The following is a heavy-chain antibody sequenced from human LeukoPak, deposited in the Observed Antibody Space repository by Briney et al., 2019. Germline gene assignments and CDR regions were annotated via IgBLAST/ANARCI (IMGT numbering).Heavy chain of an antibody. CDR2: IYYSGST. V-gene: IGHV4-59*08. CDR3: ARHAGYYDSSGYLSAFDI. Sequence: PSETLSLTCTVSGGSISSYYWSWIRQPPGKGLEWIGYIYYSGSTNYNPSLKSRVTISVDTSKNQFSLKLSSVTAADTAVYYCARHAGYYDSSGYLSAFDIWGQGTMVTVSS. D-gene: IGHD3-22*01. J-gene: IGHJ3*02. CDR1: GGSISSYY.